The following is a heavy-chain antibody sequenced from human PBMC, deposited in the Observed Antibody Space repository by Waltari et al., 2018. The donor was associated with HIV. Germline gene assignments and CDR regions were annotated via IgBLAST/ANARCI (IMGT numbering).Heavy chain of an antibody. Sequence: EVQLVESGGGLVQPGGSLRLSCTASGFTLSSYWMHWVRQAPGKGLALVSGINSDGSRTSYPESVKGRISISGDKAKNTRYLQMNSLRAEDTAVYFCARESLDRTDVWGQGTLVTVSS. D-gene: IGHD2-21*02. CDR3: ARESLDRTDV. CDR1: GFTLSSYW. CDR2: INSDGSRT. V-gene: IGHV3-74*01. J-gene: IGHJ4*02.